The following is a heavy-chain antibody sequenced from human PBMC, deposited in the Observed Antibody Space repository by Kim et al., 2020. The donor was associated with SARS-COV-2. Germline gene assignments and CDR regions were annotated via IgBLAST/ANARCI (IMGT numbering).Heavy chain of an antibody. CDR2: INPNSGGT. V-gene: IGHV1-2*02. Sequence: ASVKVSCKASGYTFTGYYMHWVRQAPGQGLEWMGWINPNSGGTNYAQKFQGRVTMTRDTSISTAYMELSRLRSDDTAVYYCASQLRITMIAVVHYAFDIWGQGTMVTVSS. CDR1: GYTFTGYY. D-gene: IGHD3-22*01. CDR3: ASQLRITMIAVVHYAFDI. J-gene: IGHJ3*02.